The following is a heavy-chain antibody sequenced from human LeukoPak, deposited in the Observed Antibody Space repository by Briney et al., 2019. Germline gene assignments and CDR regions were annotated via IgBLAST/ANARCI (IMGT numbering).Heavy chain of an antibody. Sequence: VASVKVSCKASGYTLTGYYLHWVRQAPRQGLEWMGWINPNSGDTNFAQKFQGRVTMTRDTSISTAYMELSRLRSDDTAVYHCARGSIVVVPAASVFDPWGQGTLVTVSS. CDR1: GYTLTGYY. V-gene: IGHV1-2*02. CDR3: ARGSIVVVPAASVFDP. J-gene: IGHJ5*02. D-gene: IGHD2-2*01. CDR2: INPNSGDT.